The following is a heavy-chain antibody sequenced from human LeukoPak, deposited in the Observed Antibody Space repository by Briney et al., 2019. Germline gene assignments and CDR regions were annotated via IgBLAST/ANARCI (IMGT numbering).Heavy chain of an antibody. CDR1: GYSISSGYL. D-gene: IGHD5-24*01. J-gene: IGHJ4*02. CDR2: IDGSGSS. V-gene: IGHV4-38-2*02. CDR3: ARERRDGYRRFDY. Sequence: PSETLSLTCTVSGYSISSGYLWGWIRQPPGKGLEWIGSIDGSGSSYYNPSLKSRVTISVDTSKNHFSLKLSSVTAADTAVYFCARERRDGYRRFDYWGQGTLVTVSS.